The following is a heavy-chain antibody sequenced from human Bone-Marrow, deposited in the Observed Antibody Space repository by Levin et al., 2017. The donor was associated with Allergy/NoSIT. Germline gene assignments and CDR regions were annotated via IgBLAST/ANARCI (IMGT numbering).Heavy chain of an antibody. CDR3: ARSNYGDYDVDAFDI. CDR1: GDSIRSYY. Sequence: GSLRLSCTVSGDSIRSYYWSWIRQPPGKGLEWIGHMSYSGNTNYNPSLKSRVTMAVDTSKNRFSLNLSSVTAADTALYYCARSNYGDYDVDAFDIWGQGTMVTVSS. CDR2: MSYSGNT. D-gene: IGHD4-17*01. V-gene: IGHV4-59*01. J-gene: IGHJ3*02.